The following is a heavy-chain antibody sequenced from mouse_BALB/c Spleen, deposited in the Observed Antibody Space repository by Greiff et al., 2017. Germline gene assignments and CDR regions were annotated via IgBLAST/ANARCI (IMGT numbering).Heavy chain of an antibody. J-gene: IGHJ2*01. D-gene: IGHD1-1*01. CDR3: ARGYYGSRRDYFDY. CDR2: ISSGGST. CDR1: GFTFSSYA. Sequence: EVQRVESGGGLVKPGGSLKLSCAASGFTFSSYAMSWVRQTPEKRLEWVASISSGGSTYYPDSVKGRFTISRDNARNILYLQMSSLRSEDTAMYYCARGYYGSRRDYFDYWGQGTTLTVSS. V-gene: IGHV5-6-5*01.